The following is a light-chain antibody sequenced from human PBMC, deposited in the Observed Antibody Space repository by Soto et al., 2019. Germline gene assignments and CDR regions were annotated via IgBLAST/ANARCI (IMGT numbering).Light chain of an antibody. V-gene: IGKV3-15*01. CDR2: GAS. Sequence: DIVMPQSAAPLDAAPGERATLSCRSSQSVNIYLAWYQQKPGQALRLLSFGASYRPTGLPARFSGSGSVTEFNLTISRLQSEVCEVYCCQQHDDWLRLSLGGGPKVPIK. J-gene: IGKJ4*01. CDR3: QQHDDWLRLS. CDR1: QSVNIY.